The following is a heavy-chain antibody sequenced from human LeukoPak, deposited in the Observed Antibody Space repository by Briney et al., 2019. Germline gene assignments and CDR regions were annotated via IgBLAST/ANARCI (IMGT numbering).Heavy chain of an antibody. J-gene: IGHJ4*02. CDR2: IYYSGST. CDR3: AGHSSTFDY. CDR1: GGSISSSSYY. Sequence: SETLSLTCTVSGGSISSSSYYWGWIRQPPGKGLEWIGSIYYSGSTYYNPSLKSRVTISVDTSKNQFSLKLSSVTAADTAVYYCAGHSSTFDYWGQGTLVTVSS. D-gene: IGHD6-19*01. V-gene: IGHV4-39*01.